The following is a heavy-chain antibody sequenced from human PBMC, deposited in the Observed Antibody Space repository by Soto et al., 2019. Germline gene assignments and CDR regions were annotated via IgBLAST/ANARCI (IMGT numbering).Heavy chain of an antibody. Sequence: WGALRLSCTETGFTFSVYSMTWVRKAPGKGLEWVSAVTANGGSTYSADSVKGRFTISRDNSKNTLFLQMNSLRAEDTAVYYCASLGVGDWANYYYYYGMDVWGQGTTVTVSS. CDR2: VTANGGST. CDR1: GFTFSVYS. D-gene: IGHD2-21*02. J-gene: IGHJ6*02. CDR3: ASLGVGDWANYYYYYGMDV. V-gene: IGHV3-23*01.